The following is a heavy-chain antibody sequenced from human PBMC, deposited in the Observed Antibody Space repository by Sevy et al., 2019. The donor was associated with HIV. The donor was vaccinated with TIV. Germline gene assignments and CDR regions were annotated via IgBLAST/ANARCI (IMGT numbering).Heavy chain of an antibody. J-gene: IGHJ5*02. CDR1: GYVFASYG. V-gene: IGHV1-18*01. CDR3: ARDKEQRPNLPARWFDP. D-gene: IGHD6-25*01. Sequence: AAVKVSCKAFGYVFASYGISWVRQAPGQGLEWMGWISPFSGDTKYPQKFQGRVTMTTDTSTATAYMEVRSLRSDDTAVYYCARDKEQRPNLPARWFDPWGQGTLVTVSS. CDR2: ISPFSGDT.